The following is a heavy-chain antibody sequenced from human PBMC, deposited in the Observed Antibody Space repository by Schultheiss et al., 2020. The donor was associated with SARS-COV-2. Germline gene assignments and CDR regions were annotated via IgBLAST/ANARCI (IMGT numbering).Heavy chain of an antibody. CDR1: GGSFSGYY. CDR3: ARAKITMIVVVSAFDI. CDR2: INHSGST. V-gene: IGHV4-34*01. D-gene: IGHD3-22*01. J-gene: IGHJ3*02. Sequence: SETLSLTCAVYGGSFSGYYWSWIRQPPGKGLEWIGEINHSGSTNYNPSLKSRVTISVDKSKNQFSLKLSSVTAADTAVYYCARAKITMIVVVSAFDIWGQGTMVTVSS.